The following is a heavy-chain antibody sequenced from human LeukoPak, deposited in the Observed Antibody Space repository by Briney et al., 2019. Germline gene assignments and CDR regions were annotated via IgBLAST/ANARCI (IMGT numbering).Heavy chain of an antibody. V-gene: IGHV1-2*02. CDR3: ATRRYSSSWLYNWFDP. J-gene: IGHJ5*02. D-gene: IGHD6-13*01. CDR1: GYTFTGYY. CDR2: INPKSGDT. Sequence: ASVKVSCKASGYTFTGYYMHWVRQAPGQGLEWMGWINPKSGDTNYAQKFQGRVTMTRDTPISTVYMELSSLRSDDTAMYYCATRRYSSSWLYNWFDPWGQGTLVTVSS.